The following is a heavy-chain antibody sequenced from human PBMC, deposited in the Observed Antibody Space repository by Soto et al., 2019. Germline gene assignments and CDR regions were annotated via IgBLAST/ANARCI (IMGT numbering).Heavy chain of an antibody. Sequence: PGGSLRLSCAASGFTFSSYAMHWVRQAPGKXLEYVSAISSNGGSTYYADSVKGRFTISRDNSKNTLYLQMGSLRAEDMAVYYCARGRNPMVRGVMSNPFDIWGQGTTVTVSS. CDR2: ISSNGGST. CDR3: ARGRNPMVRGVMSNPFDI. V-gene: IGHV3-64*02. D-gene: IGHD3-10*01. CDR1: GFTFSSYA. J-gene: IGHJ3*02.